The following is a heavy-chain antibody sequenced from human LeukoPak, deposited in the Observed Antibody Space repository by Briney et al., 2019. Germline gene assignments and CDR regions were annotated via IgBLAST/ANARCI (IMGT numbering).Heavy chain of an antibody. J-gene: IGHJ5*02. D-gene: IGHD3-22*01. CDR1: GFIFNNYG. Sequence: GGSLRLSCAASGFIFNNYGLIWVRQAPGKGLEWVSAISNDGGGTQYADFVKGRFTISRDNSKHTLLLQMNSLRAEDTALYSCANGSSGYFADLWGQGTLVTVSS. CDR2: ISNDGGGT. CDR3: ANGSSGYFADL. V-gene: IGHV3-23*01.